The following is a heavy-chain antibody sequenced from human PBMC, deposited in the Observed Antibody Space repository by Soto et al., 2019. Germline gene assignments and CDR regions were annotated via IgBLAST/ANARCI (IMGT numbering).Heavy chain of an antibody. CDR3: ARESRLSRCYGEMHV. Sequence: SETLSLTCTVSGGSISSPNFYWSWIRQHPGKGLEWIGHIYYNGTTYYNPPLKSRVSISVDTSKNQFSLKLSSVTAADTAVYYCARESRLSRCYGEMHVWGQGTLVTVSS. CDR2: IYYNGTT. CDR1: GGSISSPNFY. J-gene: IGHJ4*01. V-gene: IGHV4-31*03. D-gene: IGHD4-17*01.